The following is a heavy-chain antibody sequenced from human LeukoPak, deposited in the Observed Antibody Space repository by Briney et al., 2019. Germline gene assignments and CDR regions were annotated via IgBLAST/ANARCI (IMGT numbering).Heavy chain of an antibody. Sequence: GGSLRLSCAASGFTFSSYSMNWVRQAPGKGLEWVSYISSSSSTIYYADSVKGRFTISRDNAKNSLFLQMHSLRAEDTAVYYCARAMRIAAAEYFFDYWGQGTLVTVSS. CDR1: GFTFSSYS. V-gene: IGHV3-48*04. J-gene: IGHJ4*02. D-gene: IGHD6-13*01. CDR2: ISSSSSTI. CDR3: ARAMRIAAAEYFFDY.